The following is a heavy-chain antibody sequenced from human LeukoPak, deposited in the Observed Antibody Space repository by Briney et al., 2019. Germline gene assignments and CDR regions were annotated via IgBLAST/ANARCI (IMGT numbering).Heavy chain of an antibody. V-gene: IGHV4-34*01. D-gene: IGHD2-8*02. Sequence: SETLSLTCAVYGGSFSGYYWSWIRQPPGEGLEWIGEINHSGSTNYNPSLKSRVTISVDTSKNQFSLKLSSVTAADTAVYYCARAGVLVPRYYYYYMDVWGKGTTVTVSS. CDR3: ARAGVLVPRYYYYYMDV. J-gene: IGHJ6*03. CDR1: GGSFSGYY. CDR2: INHSGST.